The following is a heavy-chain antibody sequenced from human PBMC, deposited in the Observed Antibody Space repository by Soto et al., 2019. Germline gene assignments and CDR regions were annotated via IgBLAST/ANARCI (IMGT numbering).Heavy chain of an antibody. CDR1: GFTFSNYW. CDR3: ARDPTMKT. CDR2: INTDGSTA. Sequence: GGSLRLSCAASGFTFSNYWMHWVRQAPGKGLVWVSHINTDGSTATYADSVKGRFTISRDNAKNTLYLQMNSLRAEDTAVYYCARDPTMKTWGQGTLVTVSS. J-gene: IGHJ5*02. D-gene: IGHD3-22*01. V-gene: IGHV3-74*01.